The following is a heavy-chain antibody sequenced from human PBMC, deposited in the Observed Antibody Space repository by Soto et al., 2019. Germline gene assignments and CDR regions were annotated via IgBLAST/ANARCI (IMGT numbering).Heavy chain of an antibody. CDR3: ARVRRSTVYDYGY. D-gene: IGHD3-16*01. J-gene: IGHJ4*02. CDR1: EYTYTSYN. Sequence: SCRASEYTYTSYNMHRERQAPGQGIEWMVIINPSGGSTSYAQKVQGRITMTSATNTSTVYMELSILRSEEPAVYYCARVRRSTVYDYGYWGQGTPATVSS. CDR2: INPSGGST. V-gene: IGHV1-46*01.